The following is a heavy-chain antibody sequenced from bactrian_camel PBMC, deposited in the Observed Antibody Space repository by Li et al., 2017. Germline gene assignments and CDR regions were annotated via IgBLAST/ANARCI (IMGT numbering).Heavy chain of an antibody. CDR1: GYTFSSHC. D-gene: IGHD6*01. V-gene: IGHV3S53*01. J-gene: IGHJ4*01. CDR3: AAARRSCIWSDLMAANFPY. CDR2: IDSDGAP. Sequence: HVQLVESGGGSVQAGGSLGLSCAASGYTFSSHCVAWFRQAPGKQREGVATIDSDGAPAYADSVKGRFTISKDVPKNTLYLQMRSLKPEDTATYYCAAARRSCIWSDLMAANFPYWGQGTQVTVS.